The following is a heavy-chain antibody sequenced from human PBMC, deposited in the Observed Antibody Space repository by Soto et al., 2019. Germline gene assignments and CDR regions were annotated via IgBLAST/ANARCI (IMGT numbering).Heavy chain of an antibody. J-gene: IGHJ5*02. CDR1: GGAISSGDYY. V-gene: IGHV4-31*01. CDR3: ARWWSGSRQGFDP. D-gene: IGHD3-3*01. CDR2: IYYSGST. Sequence: QVQLQESGPGLVKPSQPLFLTCTVSGGAISSGDYYWSWIRQHPGKRLEWIGYIYYSGSTYYNPSLKSQGTISVDTAKYQFSLKLSSVTAADTAVYFCARWWSGSRQGFDPWGQGTLVTVSS.